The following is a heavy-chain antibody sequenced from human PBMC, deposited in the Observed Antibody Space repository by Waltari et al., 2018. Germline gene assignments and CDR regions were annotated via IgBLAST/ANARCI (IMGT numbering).Heavy chain of an antibody. CDR3: ARSSTVVTPLYFDY. D-gene: IGHD4-17*01. CDR2: IIPILGIA. CDR1: GGTFSSYT. J-gene: IGHJ4*02. Sequence: QVQLVQSGAAVKKPGSSVKVSCKASGGTFSSYTISWVRQAPGQGLEWMGRIIPILGIANYAQKFQGRVTITADKSTSTAYMELSSLRSEDTAVYYCARSSTVVTPLYFDYWGQGTLVTVSS. V-gene: IGHV1-69*02.